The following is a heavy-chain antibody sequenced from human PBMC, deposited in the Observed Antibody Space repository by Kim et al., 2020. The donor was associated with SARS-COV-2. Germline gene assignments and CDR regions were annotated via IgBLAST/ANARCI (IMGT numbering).Heavy chain of an antibody. CDR2: ISWNSGSI. J-gene: IGHJ4*02. CDR1: GFTFGDYA. D-gene: IGHD1-26*01. Sequence: GGSLRLSCAASGFTFGDYAMHWVRQAPGKGLEWVSGISWNSGSIGYADSVKGRFTISRDNAKNSLYLQMNSLRAEDTALYYCARGKRELRIGEYYFDYWGQGTLVTVSS. CDR3: ARGKRELRIGEYYFDY. V-gene: IGHV3-9*01.